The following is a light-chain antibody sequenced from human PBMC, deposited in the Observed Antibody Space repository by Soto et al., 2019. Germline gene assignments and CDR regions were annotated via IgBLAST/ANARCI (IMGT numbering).Light chain of an antibody. CDR3: QSHDTSLSGYV. J-gene: IGLJ1*01. V-gene: IGLV1-40*01. Sequence: QSVLTQPPSVSGAPGQRVPISCTGSSSNIGAGYDVHWYQQLPGTAPKLLIYGNTNRPSGVPDRFSGSKSGTSASLAITGLQAEDEADYYCQSHDTSLSGYVFGTGTKVTVL. CDR1: SSNIGAGYD. CDR2: GNT.